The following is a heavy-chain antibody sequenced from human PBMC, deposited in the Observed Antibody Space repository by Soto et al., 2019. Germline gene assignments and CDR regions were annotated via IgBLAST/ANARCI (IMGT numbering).Heavy chain of an antibody. J-gene: IGHJ4*02. D-gene: IGHD6-13*01. V-gene: IGHV1-18*04. CDR1: GYTFTSYG. CDR2: ISAYNGNT. Sequence: ASVKVSCKASGYTFTSYGISWVRQAPGQGLEWMGWISAYNGNTNYAQKLQGRVTMTTDTSTSTAYMELRSLRSDDTAVYYCESDRITIAAAGTSDYWGQGTLVTVYS. CDR3: ESDRITIAAAGTSDY.